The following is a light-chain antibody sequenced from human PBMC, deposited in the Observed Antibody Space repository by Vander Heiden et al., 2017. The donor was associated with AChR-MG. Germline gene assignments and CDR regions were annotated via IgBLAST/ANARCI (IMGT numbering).Light chain of an antibody. CDR2: DVN. CDR3: CSYAGTYTWV. Sequence: QPALTQRRPVSGSPGQSVTIPCTGTSSDVGGYHYVSWYLQHPGKAPKLLIYDVNRPPSEVPDRFSGSKSGNTASLTIYGLQAEDEADYYCCSYAGTYTWVFGGGTKLTVL. J-gene: IGLJ3*02. CDR1: SSDVGGYHY. V-gene: IGLV2-11*01.